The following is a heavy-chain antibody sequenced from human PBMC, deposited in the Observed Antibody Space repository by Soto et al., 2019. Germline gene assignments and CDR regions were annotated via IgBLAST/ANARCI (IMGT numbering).Heavy chain of an antibody. J-gene: IGHJ4*02. D-gene: IGHD6-6*01. Sequence: HVQLVQSGTEVKKPGSSVKVSYKASGASFSNYAISWVRQAPGQGLEWMGGIIPVLGTTNYAQIFQGRVTITADESTSTAYMELSSLRLEDTAVFYCASSNIAARPSDFDFWGQGTLVTVSP. CDR1: GASFSNYA. CDR2: IIPVLGTT. V-gene: IGHV1-69*01. CDR3: ASSNIAARPSDFDF.